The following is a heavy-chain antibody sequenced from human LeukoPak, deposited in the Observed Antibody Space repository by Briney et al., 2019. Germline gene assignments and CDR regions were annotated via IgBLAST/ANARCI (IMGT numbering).Heavy chain of an antibody. CDR2: INPNSGGT. J-gene: IGHJ6*03. CDR1: GYTFTGYY. D-gene: IGHD3-3*01. CDR3: ARALCDSSRCEYYAYMDV. V-gene: IGHV1-2*06. Sequence: ASVKVSCKASGYTFTGYYMHWVRQAPGQGLEWMGRINPNSGGTNYAQKFQGRVTMTRDTSISTAYMELSSLRSEDTAVYYCARALCDSSRCEYYAYMDVWGEGTTVTVSS.